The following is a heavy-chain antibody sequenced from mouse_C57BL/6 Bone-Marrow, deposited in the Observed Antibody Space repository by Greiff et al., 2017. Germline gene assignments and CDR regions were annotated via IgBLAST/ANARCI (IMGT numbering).Heavy chain of an antibody. Sequence: EAMLVESGGGLVKPGGSLKLSCAASGFTFSSYAMSWVRQTPEKRLEWVATISDGGSYTYYPDNVKGRFTISRDNAKNNLYLQMSHLKSEDTAMYYCARAYYSNPYAMDYWGQGTSVTVSS. D-gene: IGHD2-5*01. J-gene: IGHJ4*01. CDR1: GFTFSSYA. V-gene: IGHV5-4*03. CDR2: ISDGGSYT. CDR3: ARAYYSNPYAMDY.